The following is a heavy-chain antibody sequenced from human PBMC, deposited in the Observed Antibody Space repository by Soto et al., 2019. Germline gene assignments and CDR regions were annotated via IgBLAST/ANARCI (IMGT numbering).Heavy chain of an antibody. V-gene: IGHV1-18*01. D-gene: IGHD3-3*01. J-gene: IGHJ5*02. CDR1: GYTFTSYG. CDR2: IGAYNGNT. CDR3: ARDLGEWLLDVSWFDP. Sequence: ASVQVSCKASGYTFTSYGISWVRQAPGQGLEWMGWIGAYNGNTNYAQKLQGRVTMTTDTSTSTAYMELRSLRSDDTAVYYCARDLGEWLLDVSWFDPWGQGTLVTVSS.